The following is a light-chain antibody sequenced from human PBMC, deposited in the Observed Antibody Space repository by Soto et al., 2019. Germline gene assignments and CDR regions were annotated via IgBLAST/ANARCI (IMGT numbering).Light chain of an antibody. V-gene: IGKV1-5*01. J-gene: IGKJ1*01. CDR3: QQYNSYLTWT. CDR2: DAS. Sequence: DIQMTQSPSTLSASVGDRVTITCRASQSISSWLAWYQQKPGKAPKLLIYDASSLESGVPSRFSGSGSGTEFTLTISSLQPDDFATYYCQQYNSYLTWTFGQGTKVVIK. CDR1: QSISSW.